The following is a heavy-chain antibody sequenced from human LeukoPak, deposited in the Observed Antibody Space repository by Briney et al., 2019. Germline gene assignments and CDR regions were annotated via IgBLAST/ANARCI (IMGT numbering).Heavy chain of an antibody. V-gene: IGHV3-21*01. CDR2: ISSSSSYI. D-gene: IGHD1-26*01. Sequence: GGSLRLSCAASGFTFSSYEMNWVRQAPGKGLEWVSSISSSSSYIYYADSVKGRFTISRDNAKNSLYLQMNSLRAEDTAVYYCARGVGATYRLYFDYWGQGTLVTVSS. J-gene: IGHJ4*02. CDR1: GFTFSSYE. CDR3: ARGVGATYRLYFDY.